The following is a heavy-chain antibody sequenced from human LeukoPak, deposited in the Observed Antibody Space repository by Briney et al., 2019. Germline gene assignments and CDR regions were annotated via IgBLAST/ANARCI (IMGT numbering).Heavy chain of an antibody. CDR1: GFTFNDHY. V-gene: IGHV3-72*01. Sequence: PGGSLRLSCAASGFTFNDHYMDWVRQAPGKGLEWVGRIRNKANNFLTEYALSVKGRFTISRDESKNSLYLHMNSLKTEDTAVYFCVRLVHYRNYYVFYYMDVWGKGTTVTVSS. D-gene: IGHD3-16*02. CDR3: VRLVHYRNYYVFYYMDV. CDR2: IRNKANNFLT. J-gene: IGHJ6*03.